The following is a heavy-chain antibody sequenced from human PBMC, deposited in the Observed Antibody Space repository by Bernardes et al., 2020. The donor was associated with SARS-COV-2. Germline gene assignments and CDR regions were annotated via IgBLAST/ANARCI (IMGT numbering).Heavy chain of an antibody. CDR3: ARGRDIVVEPSDSDASDV. Sequence: SVKVSCKASGGTFSSYAIIWVRQAPGQGLECMGGIIPLFGTANYAQKFQGRVTITADESTSTAYLELRSLRSEDTAIYFCARGRDIVVEPSDSDASDVWGQGTMVTVST. J-gene: IGHJ3*01. CDR1: GGTFSSYA. CDR2: IIPLFGTA. V-gene: IGHV1-69*13. D-gene: IGHD2-2*01.